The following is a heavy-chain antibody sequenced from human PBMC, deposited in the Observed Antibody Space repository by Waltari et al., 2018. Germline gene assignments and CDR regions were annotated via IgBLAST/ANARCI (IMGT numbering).Heavy chain of an antibody. Sequence: QVQLVESGGGVVQPGRSLRLSCAASGFTFSSYGMHWVRQAPGKGLEWVAVISYDGSNKYYADSVKGRFTISRDNSKNTLYLQMNSLRAEDTAVYYCAKGDVPAAYYYYYYMDVWGKGTTVTVSS. V-gene: IGHV3-30*18. CDR2: ISYDGSNK. J-gene: IGHJ6*03. CDR1: GFTFSSYG. CDR3: AKGDVPAAYYYYYYMDV. D-gene: IGHD2-2*01.